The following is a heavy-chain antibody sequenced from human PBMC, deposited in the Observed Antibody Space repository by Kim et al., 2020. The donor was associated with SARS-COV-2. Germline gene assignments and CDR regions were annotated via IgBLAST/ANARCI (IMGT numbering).Heavy chain of an antibody. J-gene: IGHJ5*02. CDR1: GYTFTSYY. V-gene: IGHV1-46*01. CDR2: INPSGGST. D-gene: IGHD4-17*01. Sequence: ASVKVSCKASGYTFTSYYMHWVRQAPGQGLEWMGIINPSGGSTSYAQKFQGRVTMTRDTSTSTVYMELSSLRSEDTAVYYCARGTEDYGGNSPPAWLPWGQGTLVTVSS. CDR3: ARGTEDYGGNSPPAWLP.